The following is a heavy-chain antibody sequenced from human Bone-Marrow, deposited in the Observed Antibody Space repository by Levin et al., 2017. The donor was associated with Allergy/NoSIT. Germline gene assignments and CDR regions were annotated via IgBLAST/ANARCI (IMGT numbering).Heavy chain of an antibody. Sequence: GGSLRLSCAASGFTFSNYAMTWVRQAPGKGLEWVSGISNSGSSAYYTDSVKGRFTISRDNSKNTLYLQMNSLRAEDTALYFCAKAAGGAGEYFQDWGQGTLVTVSS. CDR3: AKAAGGAGEYFQD. CDR2: ISNSGSSA. V-gene: IGHV3-23*01. J-gene: IGHJ1*01. CDR1: GFTFSNYA. D-gene: IGHD6-13*01.